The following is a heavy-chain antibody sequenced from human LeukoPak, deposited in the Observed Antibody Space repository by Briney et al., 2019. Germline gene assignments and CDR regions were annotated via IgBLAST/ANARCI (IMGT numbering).Heavy chain of an antibody. J-gene: IGHJ3*02. CDR2: IFYSGGT. CDR1: GGSINTPNYY. CDR3: ARGVGHSSGWYPTWSAFDI. Sequence: PSETLSLTCTVSGGSINTPNYYWGWIRQTPGKGLEWIGNIFYSGGTYYSPSLTSRVTISLDTSRNQFSLKLNSVTAADTAVYYCARGVGHSSGWYPTWSAFDIWGQGTMVTVSS. D-gene: IGHD6-19*01. V-gene: IGHV4-39*07.